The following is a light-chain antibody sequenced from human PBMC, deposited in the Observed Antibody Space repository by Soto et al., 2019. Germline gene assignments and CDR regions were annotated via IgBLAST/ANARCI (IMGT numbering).Light chain of an antibody. CDR3: QQSYSTPYT. CDR2: AAS. V-gene: IGKV1-39*01. J-gene: IGKJ2*01. CDR1: QSISSY. Sequence: DIRMTQSPSSLSASVGDRVTITCRASQSISSYLNWFQLKPGKAPKLLIYAASTLESGVPSRFSGSGSGTDFTLTISSLQPEDFATYYCQQSYSTPYTFGQGTKLEIK.